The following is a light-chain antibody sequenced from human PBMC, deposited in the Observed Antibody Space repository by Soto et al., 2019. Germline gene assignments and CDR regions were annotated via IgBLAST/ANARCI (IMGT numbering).Light chain of an antibody. Sequence: IVLTHSPATLSLSPCIRATLSRRASQNISSYLIWYQQKPGQAPRLLIYDVSNRATGIPARFSGSGSGTDFTLTISSLEPEDFAVYYCQQRSNWPRTFGQGTKVDIK. V-gene: IGKV3-11*01. CDR3: QQRSNWPRT. J-gene: IGKJ1*01. CDR1: QNISSY. CDR2: DVS.